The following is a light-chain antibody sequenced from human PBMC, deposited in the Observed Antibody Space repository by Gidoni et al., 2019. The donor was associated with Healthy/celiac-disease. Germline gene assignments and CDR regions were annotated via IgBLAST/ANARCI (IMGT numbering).Light chain of an antibody. Sequence: QSVLTQPPSVSAAPGQKVTISCSGSSSNIGNNYVPWYQQLPGTAPKLLIYENNKRPSGIPDRFSGSKSGTSATLGITGLQTGDEADYYCGTWDSSLSAGKFGGGTKLTVL. J-gene: IGLJ2*01. CDR3: GTWDSSLSAGK. V-gene: IGLV1-51*02. CDR1: SSNIGNNY. CDR2: ENN.